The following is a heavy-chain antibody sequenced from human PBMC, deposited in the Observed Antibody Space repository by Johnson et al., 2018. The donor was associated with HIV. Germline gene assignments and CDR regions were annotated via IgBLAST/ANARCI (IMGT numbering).Heavy chain of an antibody. J-gene: IGHJ3*02. CDR1: GFIFDDYG. V-gene: IGHV3-20*04. Sequence: VQLVESGGGVVRPGGSLRLSCAAPGFIFDDYGMTWVRQVPGKGLAWVSGINWNGGSTGYADSVKGRFTISRDNAKNSLYLQMNSLRAEDTAVYYCARTTYSSPGAFDIWGQGTMVTVSS. CDR3: ARTTYSSPGAFDI. D-gene: IGHD6-19*01. CDR2: INWNGGST.